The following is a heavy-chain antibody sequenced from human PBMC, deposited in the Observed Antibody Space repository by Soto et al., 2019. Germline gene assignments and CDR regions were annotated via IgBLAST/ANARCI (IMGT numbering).Heavy chain of an antibody. V-gene: IGHV2-5*02. CDR2: IYWDNDK. CDR3: ALREGDDYVWGSYKDGFDI. J-gene: IGHJ3*02. D-gene: IGHD3-16*01. CDR1: GVSANENSVG. Sequence: PPPTLTLVCTFSGVSANENSVGVGWNRQPPGTALEWLALIYWDNDKRYNPSLKTRLTITKDTSKNLVVLKMTNMDPVDTATYFCALREGDDYVWGSYKDGFDIGCQGKMVSV.